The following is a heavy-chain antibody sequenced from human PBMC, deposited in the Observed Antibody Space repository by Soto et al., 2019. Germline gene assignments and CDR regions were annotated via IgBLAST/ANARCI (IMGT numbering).Heavy chain of an antibody. Sequence: QVQLVESGGGVVQPGRSLRLSCAASGFTFSSYGMHWVRQAPGKGLEWVAVIWYDGSNKYYADSVKGRFTISRDNSKNTLYLQMNSLRAEDTAVYYCAREVWSGESNGMDVWGQGTTVTVSS. V-gene: IGHV3-33*01. CDR1: GFTFSSYG. CDR2: IWYDGSNK. J-gene: IGHJ6*02. D-gene: IGHD3-10*01. CDR3: AREVWSGESNGMDV.